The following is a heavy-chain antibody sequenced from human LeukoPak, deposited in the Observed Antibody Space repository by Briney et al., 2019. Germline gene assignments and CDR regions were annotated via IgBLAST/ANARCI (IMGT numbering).Heavy chain of an antibody. D-gene: IGHD3-9*01. CDR2: ISSSSSYI. Sequence: GGSLRLSCAASGFTFSDYYMSWIRQAPGKGLEWVSSISSSSSYIYYADSVKGRFTISRDNAKNSLYLQMNSLRAEDTAVYYCARDRTYYDILTGYRPGYYFDYWGQGTLVTVSS. CDR3: ARDRTYYDILTGYRPGYYFDY. J-gene: IGHJ4*02. CDR1: GFTFSDYY. V-gene: IGHV3-11*06.